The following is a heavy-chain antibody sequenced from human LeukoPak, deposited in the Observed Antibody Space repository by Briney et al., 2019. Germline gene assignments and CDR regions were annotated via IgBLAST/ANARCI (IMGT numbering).Heavy chain of an antibody. V-gene: IGHV4-31*03. CDR2: IYYSGST. D-gene: IGHD3-3*01. Sequence: SETLSLTCTVSGGSISSSSYYWGWIRQPPGKGLEWIGYIYYSGSTYYNPSLKGRVTISVDTSKNQFSLKLSSVTAADTAVYYCASHDFWSGFWDYWGQGTLVTVSS. J-gene: IGHJ4*02. CDR1: GGSISSSSYY. CDR3: ASHDFWSGFWDY.